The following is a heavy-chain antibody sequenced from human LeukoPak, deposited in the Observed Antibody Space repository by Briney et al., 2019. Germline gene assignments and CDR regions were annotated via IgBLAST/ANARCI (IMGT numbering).Heavy chain of an antibody. V-gene: IGHV3-21*01. CDR2: ISSSSSYI. D-gene: IGHD6-19*01. CDR1: GFTFSSYS. CDR3: ARLSNSSGWFSLDY. J-gene: IGHJ4*02. Sequence: PGGSLRLSCAASGFTFSSYSVNWVRQAPGKGLEWVSSISSSSSYIYYADSVKGRFTISRDNAKNSLYLQMNSLRAEDTAVYYCARLSNSSGWFSLDYWGQGTLVTVSS.